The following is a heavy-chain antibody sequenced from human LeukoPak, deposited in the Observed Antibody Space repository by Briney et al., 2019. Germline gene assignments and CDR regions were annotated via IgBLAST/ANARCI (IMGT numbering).Heavy chain of an antibody. CDR2: IYYSGST. J-gene: IGHJ5*02. CDR3: ARVRCITIFGVVTSNWFDP. V-gene: IGHV4-30-4*08. Sequence: PSETLSLTCTVSGGSISSGDYYWSWIRQPPGKGLEWIGYIYYSGSTYYNPSLKSRVTISVDTSKNQFSLKLSSVTAVDTAVYYCARVRCITIFGVVTSNWFDPWGQETLVTVSS. CDR1: GGSISSGDYY. D-gene: IGHD3-3*01.